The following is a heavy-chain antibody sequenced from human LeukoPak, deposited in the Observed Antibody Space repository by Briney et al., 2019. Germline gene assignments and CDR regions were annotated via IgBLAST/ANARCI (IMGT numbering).Heavy chain of an antibody. CDR3: VRSPLAGWYLDY. J-gene: IGHJ4*02. Sequence: GGSPRPSCSASGFTFSSYAMHWVRQAPGNGLEYVSAITSNGGSTYHADSVKGRFTISRDNSKNTLYLQMSSLRTEDTAVYYCVRSPLAGWYLDYWGQGTLVTVSS. CDR2: ITSNGGST. D-gene: IGHD6-19*01. CDR1: GFTFSSYA. V-gene: IGHV3-64D*09.